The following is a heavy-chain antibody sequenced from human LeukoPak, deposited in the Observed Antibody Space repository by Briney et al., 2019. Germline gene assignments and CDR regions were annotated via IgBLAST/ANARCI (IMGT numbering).Heavy chain of an antibody. V-gene: IGHV3-30*19. CDR1: GFTFSSYG. D-gene: IGHD3-22*01. Sequence: QPGRSLRLSCAASGFTFSSYGMHWVRQAPGKGLEWVAVISYDGSNKYYADSVKGRFTISRDNSKNTLYLQMNSLRAEDTAVYYCARDGDYYDSSGPEDWGQGTLVTVSS. J-gene: IGHJ4*02. CDR2: ISYDGSNK. CDR3: ARDGDYYDSSGPED.